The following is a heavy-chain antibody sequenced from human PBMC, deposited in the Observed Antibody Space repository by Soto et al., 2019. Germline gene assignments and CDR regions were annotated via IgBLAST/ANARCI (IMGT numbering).Heavy chain of an antibody. D-gene: IGHD3-22*01. CDR1: GGSISSYY. CDR2: IYYSGST. V-gene: IGHV4-59*01. CDR3: ARAGYYYDSSGYPVLDY. Sequence: SETLSLTCTVSGGSISSYYWSWIRQPPGKGLEWIGYIYYSGSTNYNPSLKSRVTISVDTSKNQFSLKLSSVTAADTAVYYCARAGYYYDSSGYPVLDYWGQGTLVTVPS. J-gene: IGHJ4*02.